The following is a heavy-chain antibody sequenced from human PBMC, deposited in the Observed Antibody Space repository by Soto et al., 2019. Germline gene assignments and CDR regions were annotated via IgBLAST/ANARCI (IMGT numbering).Heavy chain of an antibody. CDR3: ARRIVATETFDY. CDR1: GYIFTNYW. Sequence: GESLKISCKASGYIFTNYWIGWVRQMPGKGLEWMGIIHPGDSETRYGPSFQGQVTISADKSITTAYVQLSSLKASDTAVYYCARRIVATETFDYWGQGTLVTVSS. CDR2: IHPGDSET. D-gene: IGHD5-12*01. J-gene: IGHJ4*02. V-gene: IGHV5-51*01.